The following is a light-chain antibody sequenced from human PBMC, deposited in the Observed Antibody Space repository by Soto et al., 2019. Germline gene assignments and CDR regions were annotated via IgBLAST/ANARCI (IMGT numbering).Light chain of an antibody. CDR2: GAS. CDR1: QSVSNN. Sequence: EIVMTQSPATLSVSPGERATLSCRASQSVSNNLAWYQQKPGQAPRLLIYGASTRATGIPARFSGSGSGTEFTLTISSLQSEDFAVYYCHQSNHWCTFGQGTKVDIK. V-gene: IGKV3-15*01. J-gene: IGKJ1*01. CDR3: HQSNHWCT.